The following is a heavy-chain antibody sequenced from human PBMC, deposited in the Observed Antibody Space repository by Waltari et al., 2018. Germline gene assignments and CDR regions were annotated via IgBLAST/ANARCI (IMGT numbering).Heavy chain of an antibody. D-gene: IGHD3-10*01. CDR2: IQYSGKNK. CDR1: GFTFSNFG. J-gene: IGHJ4*02. V-gene: IGHV3-30*02. CDR3: AKASDRRGFDY. Sequence: QVQLVESGGGVDQPGGSLKLSCTASGFTFSNFGMHWVRQAPGKGLEWVAFIQYSGKNKYYLDSVKGRFTISRDNSQNTLYLQMDSLRPEDAAMYYCAKASDRRGFDYWGQGTLVTVSS.